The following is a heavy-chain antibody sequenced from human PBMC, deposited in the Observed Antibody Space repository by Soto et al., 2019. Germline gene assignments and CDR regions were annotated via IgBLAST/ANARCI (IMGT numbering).Heavy chain of an antibody. V-gene: IGHV1-69*01. Sequence: QVQLVQSGAEVKKPGSSVKVSCKASGGTFSSYAIGWVRQAPGQGLEWMGGIIPIFGTANYAQKFQGRVTITADESTSTAYMELSSLRSEDTAVYYCAAPGEVVLADRYYFDYWGQGTLVTVSS. J-gene: IGHJ4*02. CDR2: IIPIFGTA. CDR1: GGTFSSYA. CDR3: AAPGEVVLADRYYFDY. D-gene: IGHD2-21*01.